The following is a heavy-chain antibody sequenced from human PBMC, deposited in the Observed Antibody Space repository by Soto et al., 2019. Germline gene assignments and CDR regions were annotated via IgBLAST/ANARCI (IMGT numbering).Heavy chain of an antibody. J-gene: IGHJ4*02. CDR2: IYPGDSDT. CDR3: ARHGVAAAGALDY. CDR1: GYSFTSYW. Sequence: GESLKISCXGSGYSFTSYWTGWVRQMPGKGLEWMGIIYPGDSDTRYSPSFQGQVTISADKSISTAYLQWSSLKASDTAMYYCARHGVAAAGALDYWGQGTLVTVSS. V-gene: IGHV5-51*01. D-gene: IGHD6-13*01.